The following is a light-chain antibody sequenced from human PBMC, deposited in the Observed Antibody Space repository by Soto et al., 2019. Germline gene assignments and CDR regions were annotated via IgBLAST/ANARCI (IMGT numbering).Light chain of an antibody. CDR3: QQYFSTPQLT. V-gene: IGKV4-1*01. CDR2: WAS. CDR1: QSVLHSSNNKNY. Sequence: DIVMTQSPDSLALSLGERATINCKSSQSVLHSSNNKNYLAWYQQKPGQPPKLLIYWASTRGSGVPDRFSGGGSGTDFTLTINNLQAEDVAVYYCQQYFSTPQLTFGGGTKVEIK. J-gene: IGKJ4*01.